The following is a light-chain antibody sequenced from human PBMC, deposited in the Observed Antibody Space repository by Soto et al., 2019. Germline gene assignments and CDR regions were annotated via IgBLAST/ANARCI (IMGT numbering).Light chain of an antibody. CDR2: EVT. Sequence: QSALTQPPSASGSPGQSVTISCTGTTSDVGGYNYVSWYQQHPGKAPKLMIYEVTERPSGVPDRFSGSKSGSTASLTVSGLQAEDEADYYCTSYAGSNNYVFGTGTKVTVL. CDR1: TSDVGGYNY. J-gene: IGLJ1*01. V-gene: IGLV2-8*01. CDR3: TSYAGSNNYV.